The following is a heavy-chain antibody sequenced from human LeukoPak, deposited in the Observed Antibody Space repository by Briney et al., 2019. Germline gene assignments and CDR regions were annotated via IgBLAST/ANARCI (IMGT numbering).Heavy chain of an antibody. V-gene: IGHV3-21*04. CDR1: GFTFSSYS. CDR3: AGRAMWELPPSY. J-gene: IGHJ4*02. Sequence: GGSLRLSCAASGFTFSSYSMNWVRQAPGKGLEWVSSISSSSSYIYYADSVKGRFTISRDNAKNSLYLQMNSLRAEDTAVYYCAGRAMWELPPSYWGQGTLVTVSS. D-gene: IGHD1-26*01. CDR2: ISSSSSYI.